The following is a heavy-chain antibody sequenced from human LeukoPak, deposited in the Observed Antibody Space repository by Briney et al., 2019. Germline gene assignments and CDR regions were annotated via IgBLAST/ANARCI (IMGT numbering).Heavy chain of an antibody. V-gene: IGHV4-59*01. D-gene: IGHD2-15*01. Sequence: SETLSLTCTVSGGSISNYYWSWIRQPPGKGLEWIGYIYYSGTINYSPSLKSRVTISVDTSKNQFSLKLSSVTAADTAVYYCAGIHRYCSGGACYVLDNWGQGTLVAVSS. CDR2: IYYSGTI. J-gene: IGHJ4*02. CDR3: AGIHRYCSGGACYVLDN. CDR1: GGSISNYY.